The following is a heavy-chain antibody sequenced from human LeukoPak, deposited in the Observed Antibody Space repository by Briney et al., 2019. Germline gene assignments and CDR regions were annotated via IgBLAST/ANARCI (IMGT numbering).Heavy chain of an antibody. J-gene: IGHJ3*02. CDR3: AREYSSSWLDAFDI. V-gene: IGHV1-69*13. Sequence: SVKVSCKASGGTFSSYAISWVRQAPGQGLEWMGGIIPIFGTANYAKKFQGRVTITADESTSTAYMELSSLRSEDTAVYYCAREYSSSWLDAFDIWGQGTMVTVSS. D-gene: IGHD6-13*01. CDR2: IIPIFGTA. CDR1: GGTFSSYA.